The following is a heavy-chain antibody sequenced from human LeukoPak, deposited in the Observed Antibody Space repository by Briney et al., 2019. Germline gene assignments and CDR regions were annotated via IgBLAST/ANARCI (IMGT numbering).Heavy chain of an antibody. J-gene: IGHJ6*03. CDR2: IYTSGST. V-gene: IGHV4-61*02. D-gene: IGHD2-2*01. Sequence: SQTLSLTCTVSDGSISSALYYWSWIRQPAGKGLEWIGRIYTSGSTNYNPSLKSRVTMSVDTSKNQFSLKLSSETAADTAVYYCAGGSTSAYYYYMDVWGKGTTVTVSS. CDR3: AGGSTSAYYYYMDV. CDR1: DGSISSALYY.